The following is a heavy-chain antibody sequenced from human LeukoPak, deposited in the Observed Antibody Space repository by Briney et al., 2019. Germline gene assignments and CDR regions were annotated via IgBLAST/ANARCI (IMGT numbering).Heavy chain of an antibody. CDR2: INHSGTT. J-gene: IGHJ4*02. V-gene: IGHV4-34*01. CDR3: ARGPPYNYDSSGYYRFDS. D-gene: IGHD3-22*01. Sequence: GSLRLSCAASGFTFSDHYMSWIRQPPGKGLEWIGEINHSGTTKYNPSLKSRVTISVDTSKNQFSLKVTSVTAADTAVYYCARGPPYNYDSSGYYRFDSWGQGTLVTVSS. CDR1: GFTFSDHY.